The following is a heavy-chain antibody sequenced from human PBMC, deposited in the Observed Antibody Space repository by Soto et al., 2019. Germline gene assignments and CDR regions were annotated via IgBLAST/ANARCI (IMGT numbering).Heavy chain of an antibody. V-gene: IGHV3-11*01. Sequence: PGGSLRLSXAASGFTFSDYYMSWIRQAPGKGLEWLAYISGGGTTIYHAGSAKGRFTISRDNAKTSVYLQMNSLRAEDTAVYYCARDGARTLVTPFEYWGQGTRVTVSS. CDR1: GFTFSDYY. J-gene: IGHJ4*02. CDR2: ISGGGTTI. CDR3: ARDGARTLVTPFEY. D-gene: IGHD2-15*01.